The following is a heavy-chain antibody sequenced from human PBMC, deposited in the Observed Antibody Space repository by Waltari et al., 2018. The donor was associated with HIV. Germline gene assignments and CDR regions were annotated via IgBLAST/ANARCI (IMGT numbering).Heavy chain of an antibody. CDR2: IWYDGRNK. CDR3: AREDLLYCGGDCYPGDY. J-gene: IGHJ4*02. CDR1: GFTFSSYG. V-gene: IGHV3-33*01. D-gene: IGHD2-21*02. Sequence: QVQLVESGGGVVQPGRSLRLSCAASGFTFSSYGMHWVRQAPGKGLEWVAVIWYDGRNKYYADSVKGRVTISRDNSKNTLYLQMNSLRAEDTAVYYCAREDLLYCGGDCYPGDYWGQGTLVTVSS.